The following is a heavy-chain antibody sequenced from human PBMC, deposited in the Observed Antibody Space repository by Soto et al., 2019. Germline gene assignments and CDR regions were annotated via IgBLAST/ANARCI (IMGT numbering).Heavy chain of an antibody. CDR2: IYYSGST. V-gene: IGHV4-39*01. CDR3: ARHSYYYGSTYGCWLDP. D-gene: IGHD3-10*01. J-gene: IGHJ5*02. CDR1: GGSISSSSYY. Sequence: QLQLQESGPGLVKPSETLSLTCTVSGGSISSSSYYWGWIRQPPGKGLEWIGSIYYSGSTYYNPPLKGRVTISVDTSKNQFSLKLSSVTAADTAVYYCARHSYYYGSTYGCWLDPWGQGTLVTVSS.